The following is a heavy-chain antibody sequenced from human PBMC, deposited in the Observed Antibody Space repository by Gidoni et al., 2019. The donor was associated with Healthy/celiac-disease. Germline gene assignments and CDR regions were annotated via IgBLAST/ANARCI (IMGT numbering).Heavy chain of an antibody. CDR3: ARKGSGWYGRYFDY. V-gene: IGHV4-34*01. CDR2: LSHSEST. CDR1: GGSFSGYY. J-gene: IGHJ4*02. D-gene: IGHD6-19*01. Sequence: QLQQWGAGLLKPSEPPCLTGAAHGGSFSGYYWRWIRQPPEKALEWIGELSHSESTNCNPSLKRRVTISVDTSKNQFSLKLSSVAAADTAVYYCARKGSGWYGRYFDYWGQGTLVTVSS.